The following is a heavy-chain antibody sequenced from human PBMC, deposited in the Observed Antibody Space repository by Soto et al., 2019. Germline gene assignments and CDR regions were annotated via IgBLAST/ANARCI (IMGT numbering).Heavy chain of an antibody. V-gene: IGHV3-73*01. CDR1: GFAFSGSP. J-gene: IGHJ4*02. Sequence: EVQLVESGGGLVQPGGSLILSCAASGFAFSGSPMQWVRQASGKGLEWIGRIRGKANSYATAYAASVEGRFTISRDDSKNTAYLQMNGLKIEDTAVYYCTSPYGDYVSAGHWGQGTLVTVSS. CDR2: IRGKANSYAT. CDR3: TSPYGDYVSAGH. D-gene: IGHD4-17*01.